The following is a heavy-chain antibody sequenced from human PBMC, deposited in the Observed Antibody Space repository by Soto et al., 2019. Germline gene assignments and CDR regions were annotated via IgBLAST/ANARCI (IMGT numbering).Heavy chain of an antibody. Sequence: SETLSLTCTVSGGSTSSGDYYWSWIRQPPGKGLEWIGYIYYSGSTYYNPSLKSRVTISVDTSKNQFSLKLSSVTAADTAVYYCARVVIFGTENYYYYGMDVWGQGTTVTVSS. V-gene: IGHV4-30-4*01. CDR2: IYYSGST. CDR3: ARVVIFGTENYYYYGMDV. CDR1: GGSTSSGDYY. D-gene: IGHD3-3*01. J-gene: IGHJ6*02.